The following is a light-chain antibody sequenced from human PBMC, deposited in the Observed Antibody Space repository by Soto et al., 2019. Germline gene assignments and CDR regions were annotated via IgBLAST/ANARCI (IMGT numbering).Light chain of an antibody. CDR2: GAS. CDR3: QQYGNSLWT. CDR1: QSVSSTF. Sequence: EIVLTQSPGTLSLSPGERATLSCRASQSVSSTFLAWYQQKPSQAPRLLIYGASTRATGIPDRFSGSGSGTDFTLIISILEPEDFAVYYCQQYGNSLWTFGQGTKVEIK. V-gene: IGKV3-20*01. J-gene: IGKJ1*01.